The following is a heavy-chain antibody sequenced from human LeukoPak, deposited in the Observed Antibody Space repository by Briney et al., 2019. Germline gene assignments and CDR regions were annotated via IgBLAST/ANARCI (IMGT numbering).Heavy chain of an antibody. CDR1: GFTFSDYY. D-gene: IGHD1-26*01. J-gene: IGHJ4*02. Sequence: PGGSLRLSCAASGFTFSDYYMSWIRQAPGKGLEWISYITSSGSTISYTDSVKGRFTISRDNAKNSLYLQTNSLRAEDTAVYYCARARHSGSYYYFDYWGQGTLVTVSS. CDR2: ITSSGSTI. CDR3: ARARHSGSYYYFDY. V-gene: IGHV3-11*01.